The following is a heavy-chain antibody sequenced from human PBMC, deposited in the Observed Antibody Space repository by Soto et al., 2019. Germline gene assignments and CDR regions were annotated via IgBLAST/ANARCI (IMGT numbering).Heavy chain of an antibody. CDR3: ARIGASEDAFDI. J-gene: IGHJ3*02. CDR2: ISGSGSTI. CDR1: GFTFSDYY. Sequence: QVQLVESGGGLVQPGGSLRLSCAASGFTFSDYYMSWIRQAPGKGLQWVAYISGSGSTIYYADSVKGRFTISRDNAKKSLYLIMNSLTAEDTAVYFCARIGASEDAFDIWGQGTLATVSS. D-gene: IGHD6-6*01. V-gene: IGHV3-11*01.